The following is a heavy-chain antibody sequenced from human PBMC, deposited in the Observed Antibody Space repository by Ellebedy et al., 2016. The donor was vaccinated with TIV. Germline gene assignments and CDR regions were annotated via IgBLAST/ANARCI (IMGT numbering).Heavy chain of an antibody. Sequence: GGSLRLXCTTSDSMFDYYAMHWVRQSPEKGLEWVAGISWESATVAYAEFVEGRFTLSRNNARNSLTLQMNTLRPEDTALYYCAKDKGGDFGGLFDPWGQGTLVTVSS. CDR3: AKDKGGDFGGLFDP. CDR1: DSMFDYYA. V-gene: IGHV3-9*01. D-gene: IGHD3-10*01. J-gene: IGHJ5*02. CDR2: ISWESATV.